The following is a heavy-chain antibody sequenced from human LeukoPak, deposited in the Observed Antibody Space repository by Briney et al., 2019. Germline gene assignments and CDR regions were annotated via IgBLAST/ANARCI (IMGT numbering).Heavy chain of an antibody. Sequence: GGSLRLSCAASGFGFSGFSRHWVRQAPGKGFEYVSAINGNGDRTYYAASVKGRFSISRDNSKNTLYLQMGSLRGEDMGLYFCAKSGVENFYDLGGQETLVPVPS. V-gene: IGHV3-64*02. CDR1: GFGFSGFS. J-gene: IGHJ5*02. CDR3: AKSGVENFYDL. CDR2: INGNGDRT. D-gene: IGHD6-25*01.